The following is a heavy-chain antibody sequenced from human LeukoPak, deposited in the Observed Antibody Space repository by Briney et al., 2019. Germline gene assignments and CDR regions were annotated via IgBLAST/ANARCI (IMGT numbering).Heavy chain of an antibody. CDR2: ISYDGSNK. D-gene: IGHD6-25*01. CDR3: AKDYSSGSDYFDF. CDR1: GVTFSTYG. V-gene: IGHV3-30*18. Sequence: GGSLRLSCAVSGVTFSTYGMHWVRQAPGKGLEWVAFISYDGSNKYYADSVKGRFTISRDNSKNTLYLEMNSLRPEDTALYCCAKDYSSGSDYFDFWGQGTLVTVSS. J-gene: IGHJ4*02.